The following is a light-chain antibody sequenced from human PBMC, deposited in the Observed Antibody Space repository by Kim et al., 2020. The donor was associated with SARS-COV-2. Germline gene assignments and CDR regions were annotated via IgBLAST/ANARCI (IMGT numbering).Light chain of an antibody. V-gene: IGKV3-20*01. CDR1: QSVSSSY. CDR2: GAS. CDR3: QQYGSSPQA. Sequence: EIVLTQSPGTLSLSPGERATLSCRASQSVSSSYLAWYQQKPGQTPRLLIYGASSRATGIPDRFSGSGSGTDITLTISRQEPEDFAMYYCQQYGSSPQAFGQGPKLEI. J-gene: IGKJ2*01.